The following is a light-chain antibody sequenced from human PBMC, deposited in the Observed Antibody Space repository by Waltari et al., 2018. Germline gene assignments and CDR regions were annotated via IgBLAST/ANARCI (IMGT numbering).Light chain of an antibody. Sequence: DLQMTQSTSSLSASAGDTVTITCRSSQSFSTYLNCYQQKPGKPPNRLFYETSNLESGVPSTFSGSGSGTDSTLTTRSLQPKVFATYYCLQYNSHPWTFGQGTKLEIK. CDR1: QSFSTY. CDR3: LQYNSHPWT. J-gene: IGKJ1*01. CDR2: ETS. V-gene: IGKV1-17*01.